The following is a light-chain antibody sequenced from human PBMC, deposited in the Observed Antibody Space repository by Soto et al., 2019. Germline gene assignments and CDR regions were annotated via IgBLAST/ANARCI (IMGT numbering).Light chain of an antibody. V-gene: IGKV1-5*01. CDR1: QNIRSW. CDR3: QHYNGY. CDR2: DAS. Sequence: DMPMTQSPTTLSASVGDRVTITCRASQNIRSWLDWYQQKPGKAPTVLIYDASTLERGVPSRFSCSGFGTEITLTISSLQPDDFATYYCQHYNGYFGQGTKLEIK. J-gene: IGKJ2*01.